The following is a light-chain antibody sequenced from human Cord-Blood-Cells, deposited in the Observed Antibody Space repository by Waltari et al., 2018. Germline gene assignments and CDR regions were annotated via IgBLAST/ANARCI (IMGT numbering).Light chain of an antibody. V-gene: IGLV2-14*01. CDR1: SSHVGGYNY. J-gene: IGLJ2*01. CDR2: DVS. CDR3: SSYTSSSTVV. Sequence: QSALTPPASVSGSPGQSITISCTGTSSHVGGYNYVSCYQQHPGKAPKRMIYDVSNRPSGVSNRFSGSKSGNTASLTISGLQAEDEADYYCSSYTSSSTVVFGGGTKLTVL.